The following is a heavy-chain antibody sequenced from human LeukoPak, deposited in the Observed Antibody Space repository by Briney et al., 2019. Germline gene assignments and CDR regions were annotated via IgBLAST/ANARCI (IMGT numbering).Heavy chain of an antibody. CDR2: ISAAGDT. Sequence: GRSLRPSCAPSAPTSSSYDTRWVRPAPGKGLEWVSAISAAGDTFYPVSVKGRFTISRENAKNSMYLQMNSLRAGDTALYYCARAVAGTRDDFDIWGQGTMVTVSS. CDR3: ARAVAGTRDDFDI. D-gene: IGHD6-19*01. CDR1: APTSSSYD. J-gene: IGHJ3*02. V-gene: IGHV3-13*01.